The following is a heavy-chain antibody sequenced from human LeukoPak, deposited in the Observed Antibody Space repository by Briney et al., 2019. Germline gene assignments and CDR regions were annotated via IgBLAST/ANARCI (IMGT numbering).Heavy chain of an antibody. D-gene: IGHD3-3*01. Sequence: GGSLRLSCSASGFTFSSYGMHWVRQAPGKGLEWVAFIRYDGTNRYYGDSVEGRFTISRDNSKNTLHLQMNSLRAEDTAVYYCAKDKDTIFGVVIRPYFDYWGQGTLVTVSS. V-gene: IGHV3-30*02. CDR3: AKDKDTIFGVVIRPYFDY. CDR2: IRYDGTNR. J-gene: IGHJ4*02. CDR1: GFTFSSYG.